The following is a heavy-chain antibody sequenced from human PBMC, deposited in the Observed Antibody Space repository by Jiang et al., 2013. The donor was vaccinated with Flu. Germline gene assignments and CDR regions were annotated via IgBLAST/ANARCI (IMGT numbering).Heavy chain of an antibody. Sequence: SRDNSKNTLYLQMNSLRAEDTAVYYCASDYKTFDYWGQGTLVTVSS. D-gene: IGHD3-16*01. J-gene: IGHJ4*02. V-gene: IGHV3-23*01. CDR3: ASDYKTFDY.